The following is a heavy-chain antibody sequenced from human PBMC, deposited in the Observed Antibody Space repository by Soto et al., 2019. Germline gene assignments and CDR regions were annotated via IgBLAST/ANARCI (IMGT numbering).Heavy chain of an antibody. D-gene: IGHD1-26*01. CDR1: GFTVSSNY. CDR3: ARVPGSGPYWYFDL. V-gene: IGHV3-53*01. J-gene: IGHJ2*01. CDR2: IYSGVST. Sequence: EVQLVESGGGLIQPGGSLRLSCAASGFTVSSNYMSWVRQAPGKGLEWVSVIYSGVSTYYADSVKGRFTISRDNSKNTLYLQMNSLRAEDTAVYYCARVPGSGPYWYFDLWGRGTLVTVSS.